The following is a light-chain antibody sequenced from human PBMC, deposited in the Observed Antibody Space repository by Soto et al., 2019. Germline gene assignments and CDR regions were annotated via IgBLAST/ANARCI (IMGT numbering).Light chain of an antibody. CDR1: SSDVGSYNL. V-gene: IGLV2-23*02. Sequence: QSVLTQPASVSGSPGQSITISCTGTSSDVGSYNLVSWYQHHPGKAPELIVYEVTKRPSGVSNRFAGSKSGNTASLTISGLQAEDEAEYFCFSFTTTSTHVFGTGTKLTVL. CDR3: FSFTTTSTHV. J-gene: IGLJ1*01. CDR2: EVT.